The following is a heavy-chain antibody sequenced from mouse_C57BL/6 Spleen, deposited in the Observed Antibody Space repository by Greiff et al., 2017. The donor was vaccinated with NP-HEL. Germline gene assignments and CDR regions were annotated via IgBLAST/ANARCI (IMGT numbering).Heavy chain of an antibody. Sequence: QVQLQQSGPELVKPGASVKLSCKASGYTFTSYDINWVKQRPGPGLEWIGWIYPRDGSPKYNEKFKGKATLTVDTSSSTAYMELHSLTSEDSAVYFCARRGRRPGYFDYWGQGTTLTVSS. CDR1: GYTFTSYD. CDR3: ARRGRRPGYFDY. CDR2: IYPRDGSP. V-gene: IGHV1-85*01. J-gene: IGHJ2*01.